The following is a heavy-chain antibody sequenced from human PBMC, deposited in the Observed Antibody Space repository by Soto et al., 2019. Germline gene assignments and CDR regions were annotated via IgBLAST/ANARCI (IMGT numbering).Heavy chain of an antibody. CDR1: GYSFTNYG. CDR2: SSAFNGNT. Sequence: QDQLVQSGAEVKKPGASVKVSCKASGYSFTNYGITWVRQAPGQGLEWMGWSSAFNGNTHSAQKLQGRVTMTTDASTSTAYLELRSLRSDDTAVYYCARDRGVAPPVAGNTHYYYYMDVWAKGTTVTVSS. V-gene: IGHV1-18*01. CDR3: ARDRGVAPPVAGNTHYYYYMDV. J-gene: IGHJ6*03. D-gene: IGHD6-19*01.